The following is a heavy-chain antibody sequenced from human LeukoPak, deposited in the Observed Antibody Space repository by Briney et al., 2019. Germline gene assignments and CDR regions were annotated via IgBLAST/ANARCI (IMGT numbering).Heavy chain of an antibody. CDR1: GGTFSSYA. V-gene: IGHV1-18*01. Sequence: ASVKVSCKASGGTFSSYAISWVRQAPGQGLEWMGWISAYNGDTNYAQNFQGRVTMTTDTSTSTAYMDLRSLRSDDTAVYYCARQAACSSIRCPIDYWGQGTLVTVSA. CDR3: ARQAACSSIRCPIDY. J-gene: IGHJ4*02. CDR2: ISAYNGDT. D-gene: IGHD2-2*01.